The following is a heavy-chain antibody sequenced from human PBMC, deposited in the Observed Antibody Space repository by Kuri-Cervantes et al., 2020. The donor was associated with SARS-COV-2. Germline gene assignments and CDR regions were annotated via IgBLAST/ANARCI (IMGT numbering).Heavy chain of an antibody. V-gene: IGHV4-59*08. Sequence: ESLKISCTVSGGSISSYYWSWIRQPPGKGLEWIGYIYYRGSTNYNPSLKSRVTITVDTSKNQFSLKLSSVTAADTAVYYCARQLWTHFDYWGQGTLVTVSS. CDR2: IYYRGST. CDR3: ARQLWTHFDY. J-gene: IGHJ4*02. D-gene: IGHD5-18*01. CDR1: GGSISSYY.